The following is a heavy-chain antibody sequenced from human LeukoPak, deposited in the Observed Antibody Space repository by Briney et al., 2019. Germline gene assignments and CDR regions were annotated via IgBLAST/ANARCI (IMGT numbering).Heavy chain of an antibody. CDR1: GGSISSYY. J-gene: IGHJ4*02. CDR2: IYHSGST. Sequence: PSETLSLTCTVSGGSISSYYWSWIRQPPGKGLEWIGYIYHSGSTYHNPSLKSRVSISVDMSKNQFSLKLSSVTAADTAVYYCARSSHSGTYAGGYWGQGTLVTVSS. D-gene: IGHD1-26*01. V-gene: IGHV4-59*01. CDR3: ARSSHSGTYAGGY.